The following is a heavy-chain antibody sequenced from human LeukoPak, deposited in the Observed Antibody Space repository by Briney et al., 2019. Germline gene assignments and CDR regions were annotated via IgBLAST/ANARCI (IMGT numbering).Heavy chain of an antibody. V-gene: IGHV1-69*04. D-gene: IGHD3-3*01. J-gene: IGHJ4*02. CDR2: IIPILGIA. CDR3: AKEPGIFGVAN. Sequence: GASVKVSCKASGGTFSSYAISWVRQAPGQGLEWMGRIIPILGIANYAQKFQGRVTITADKSTSTAYMELNSLRAEDTAVYYCAKEPGIFGVANWGQGTLVTVSS. CDR1: GGTFSSYA.